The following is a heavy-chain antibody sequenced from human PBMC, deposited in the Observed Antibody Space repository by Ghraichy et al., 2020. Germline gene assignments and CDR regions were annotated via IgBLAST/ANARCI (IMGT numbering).Heavy chain of an antibody. Sequence: SLRLSCAASGFTFSSYGMHWVRQAPGKGLEWVAVISYDGSNKYYADSVKGRFTISRDNSKNTLYLQMNSLRAEDTAVYYCAKDWEYSSGWYGYYYYGMDVWGQGTTVTVSS. D-gene: IGHD6-19*01. CDR3: AKDWEYSSGWYGYYYYGMDV. J-gene: IGHJ6*02. V-gene: IGHV3-30*18. CDR1: GFTFSSYG. CDR2: ISYDGSNK.